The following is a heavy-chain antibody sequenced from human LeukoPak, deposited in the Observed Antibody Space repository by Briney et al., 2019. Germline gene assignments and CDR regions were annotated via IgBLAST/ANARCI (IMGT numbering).Heavy chain of an antibody. D-gene: IGHD3-10*01. V-gene: IGHV4-59*04. CDR3: ASQVLAIREVRGVSDDY. CDR1: GGSISSYY. J-gene: IGHJ4*02. CDR2: IYHSGST. Sequence: SETLSLTCTVSGGSISSYYWSWIRQPPGKGPEWIGSIYHSGSTYYNPSLKSRVTISVDTSKNQFSLKLSSVTAADTAVYYCASQVLAIREVRGVSDDYWGQGTLVTVSS.